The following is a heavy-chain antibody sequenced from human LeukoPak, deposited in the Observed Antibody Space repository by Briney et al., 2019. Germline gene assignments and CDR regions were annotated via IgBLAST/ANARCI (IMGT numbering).Heavy chain of an antibody. CDR3: ARRGSGARIRFDY. V-gene: IGHV4-59*12. J-gene: IGHJ4*02. D-gene: IGHD6-19*01. CDR2: INYNGST. Sequence: SETLSLTCTVSGGSISSYYWSWIRQPPGKGLEWIGYINYNGSTNYNPSLKSRVTMSVDTSKNQFSLKLSSVTAADTAVYYCARRGSGARIRFDYWGQGTLVTVSS. CDR1: GGSISSYY.